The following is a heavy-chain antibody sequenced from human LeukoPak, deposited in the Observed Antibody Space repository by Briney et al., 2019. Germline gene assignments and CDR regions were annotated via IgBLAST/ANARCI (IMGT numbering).Heavy chain of an antibody. CDR3: ARERRKYSSSIPFDY. CDR1: GGSISSGGYY. J-gene: IGHJ4*02. V-gene: IGHV4-39*07. CDR2: INHSGST. Sequence: PSETLSLTCTVSGGSISSGGYYWSWIRQPPGKGLEWIGEINHSGSTNYNPSLKSRVTISVDTSKNQFSLKLSSVTAADTAVYYCARERRKYSSSIPFDYWGQGTLVTVSS. D-gene: IGHD6-6*01.